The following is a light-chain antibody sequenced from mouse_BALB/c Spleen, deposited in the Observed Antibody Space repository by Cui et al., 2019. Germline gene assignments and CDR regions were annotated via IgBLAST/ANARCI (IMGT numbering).Light chain of an antibody. Sequence: QIVLTKSPALMYASPWEKVTMTCSASSSISYMYWYQQKPRSSPKPWIYLTSNLASGVPARFSGSGSGTSYSLTISSMEAEDAATYYCQQWSSNPLTFGAGTKLELK. CDR1: SSISY. CDR3: QQWSSNPLT. J-gene: IGKJ5*01. V-gene: IGKV4-68*01. CDR2: LTS.